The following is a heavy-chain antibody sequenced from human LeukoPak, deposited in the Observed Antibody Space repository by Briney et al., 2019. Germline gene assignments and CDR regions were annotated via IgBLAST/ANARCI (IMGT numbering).Heavy chain of an antibody. Sequence: GGSLRLSCAASGFTFSSYAMHWVRQAPGKGLEWVAVISYDGSNKYYADSVKGRFTISRDNSKNTLYLQMNSLRAEDTAVYYCARVSTTMTFDPWGQGTLVTVSS. J-gene: IGHJ5*02. CDR3: ARVSTTMTFDP. V-gene: IGHV3-30-3*01. D-gene: IGHD3-22*01. CDR1: GFTFSSYA. CDR2: ISYDGSNK.